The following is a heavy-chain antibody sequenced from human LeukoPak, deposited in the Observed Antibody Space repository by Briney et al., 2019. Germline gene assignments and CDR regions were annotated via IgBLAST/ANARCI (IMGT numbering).Heavy chain of an antibody. CDR2: IYSSGTT. D-gene: IGHD3-16*02. CDR1: GGSISDSIHS. V-gene: IGHV4-39*01. CDR3: ARYRYDPNWFDP. Sequence: SETLSLTCTVSGGSISDSIHSWVWIRQPPGKGLEWIGSIYSSGTTYYNPSLKTRATVFVDTSKNQFSLKLRSVTAADTAVYYCARYRYDPNWFDPWGQGTRVTVSS. J-gene: IGHJ5*02.